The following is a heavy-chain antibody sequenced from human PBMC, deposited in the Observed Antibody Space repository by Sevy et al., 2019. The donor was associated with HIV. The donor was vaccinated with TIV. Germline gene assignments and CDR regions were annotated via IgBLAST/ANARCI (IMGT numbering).Heavy chain of an antibody. J-gene: IGHJ4*02. CDR2: ISDTSGTI. V-gene: IGHV3-48*01. CDR3: ASQRGGYERLYYFDY. D-gene: IGHD5-12*01. CDR1: GFPFSTYS. Sequence: GGSLRLSCAASGFPFSTYSINWVRQAPGKGLEWLSYISDTSGTIYYADSVRGRFTISRDNAKNSLYLQMNNLRAADTAVYYCASQRGGYERLYYFDYWGQGTLVTVSS.